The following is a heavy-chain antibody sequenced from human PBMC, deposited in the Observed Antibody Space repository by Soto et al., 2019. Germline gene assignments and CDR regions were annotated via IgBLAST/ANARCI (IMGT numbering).Heavy chain of an antibody. V-gene: IGHV3-66*01. Sequence: PGGSLRLSCAASGFIVSSNYMSWVRQAPGKGLEWVSVIYSGGSTYYADSVKGRFTISRDISKNTLYLQMNSLRAEDTAVYYCARAYRVPTAMPTFWGQGTLVTVSS. CDR2: IYSGGST. CDR1: GFIVSSNY. CDR3: ARAYRVPTAMPTF. J-gene: IGHJ1*01. D-gene: IGHD5-18*01.